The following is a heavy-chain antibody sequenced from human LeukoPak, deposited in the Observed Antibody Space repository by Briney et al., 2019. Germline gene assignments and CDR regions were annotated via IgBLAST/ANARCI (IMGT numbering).Heavy chain of an antibody. CDR1: GGTFSSYA. Sequence: SVKVSCKASGGTFSSYAISWVRQAPGQGLEWMGGIIPIFGTANYAQKFQGRVTITADESTSTAYMELSSLRSEDTAVYYCAKTLVPVEYYYYYYGMDVWGQGTTVTASS. J-gene: IGHJ6*02. D-gene: IGHD6-13*01. V-gene: IGHV1-69*01. CDR2: IIPIFGTA. CDR3: AKTLVPVEYYYYYYGMDV.